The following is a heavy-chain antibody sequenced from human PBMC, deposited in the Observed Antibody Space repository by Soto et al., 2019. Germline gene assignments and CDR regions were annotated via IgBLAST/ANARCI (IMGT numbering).Heavy chain of an antibody. V-gene: IGHV3-72*01. CDR2: TRNKANSYTT. J-gene: IGHJ4*02. Sequence: GGSLRLSCAASGFTFSDHYMDWVRQAPGKGLEWVGRTRNKANSYTTEYAASVKGRFTISRDDSKNSLYLQMNSLKTEDTAVYYCAREGNDFWSVSVQFDYWGQGTLVTVSS. CDR1: GFTFSDHY. CDR3: AREGNDFWSVSVQFDY. D-gene: IGHD3-3*01.